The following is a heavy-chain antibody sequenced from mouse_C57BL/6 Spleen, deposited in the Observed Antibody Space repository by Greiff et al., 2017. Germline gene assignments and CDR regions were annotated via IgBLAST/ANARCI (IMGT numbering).Heavy chain of an antibody. D-gene: IGHD2-5*01. CDR1: GYTFTSYW. Sequence: VQLQQPGAELVMPGASVKLSCKASGYTFTSYWMHWVKQRPGQGLEWIGEIDPSDSYTNYNQKFKGKSTLTVDKSSSTAYMQLSSLTSEDSAVYYCARYYSNYFDVWGTETTVTVSS. J-gene: IGHJ1*03. CDR2: IDPSDSYT. CDR3: ARYYSNYFDV. V-gene: IGHV1-69*01.